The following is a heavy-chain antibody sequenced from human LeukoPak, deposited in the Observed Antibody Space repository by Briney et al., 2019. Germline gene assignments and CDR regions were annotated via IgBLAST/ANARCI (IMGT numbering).Heavy chain of an antibody. Sequence: SETLSLTCTVSGGSISGYYWSWIRQPPGKGLEWIGYIYYSGSTNYNPSLKSRVTISVDTSKNQFSLKLSSVTAADTAVYYCARDALSLNTARGFLDYWGQGTLVTVSS. D-gene: IGHD5-18*01. CDR3: ARDALSLNTARGFLDY. J-gene: IGHJ4*02. CDR1: GGSISGYY. CDR2: IYYSGST. V-gene: IGHV4-59*12.